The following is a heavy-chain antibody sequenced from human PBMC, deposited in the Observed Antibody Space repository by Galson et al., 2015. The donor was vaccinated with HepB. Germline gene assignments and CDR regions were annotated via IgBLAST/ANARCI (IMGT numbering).Heavy chain of an antibody. V-gene: IGHV3-7*03. CDR1: GFTFSSYW. CDR3: VREYSSGWYPYYFDY. CDR2: IKQDGSET. J-gene: IGHJ4*02. D-gene: IGHD6-19*01. Sequence: SLRLSCAASGFTFSSYWIHWVRQAPGKGLEWVANIKQDGSETYYVDSVKGRFSISRDNAKNSLYLQMNSLRAEDTAVYYCVREYSSGWYPYYFDYWGQGTLVTVSS.